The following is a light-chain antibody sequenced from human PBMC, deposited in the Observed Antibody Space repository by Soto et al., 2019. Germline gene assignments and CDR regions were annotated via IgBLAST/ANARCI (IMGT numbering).Light chain of an antibody. Sequence: DIQVTQSPSSLSASVVDRFTITFRTNHSISFWLNLYQQKPGKAPKILIYDASSLESGVPSRFSGSGSGTEFTLTISSLQPDDFATYYCQQYNSYSTFGQGTKVDIK. CDR3: QQYNSYST. V-gene: IGKV1-5*01. CDR2: DAS. J-gene: IGKJ1*01. CDR1: HSISFW.